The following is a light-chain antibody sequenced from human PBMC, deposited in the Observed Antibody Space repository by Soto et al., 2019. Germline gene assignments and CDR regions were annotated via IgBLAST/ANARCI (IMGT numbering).Light chain of an antibody. CDR2: LGS. Sequence: DIVMTQSPLSLPVTPGEPASISCRSSQSLLHSNGYYYLDWYLQKPGQSPQVLIYLGSHRASGVPDRFSGSGSGTDFTLKISRVEAEDVGVYYCMQALPTPLTFGQGTKVEVQ. J-gene: IGKJ1*01. CDR1: QSLLHSNGYYY. CDR3: MQALPTPLT. V-gene: IGKV2-28*01.